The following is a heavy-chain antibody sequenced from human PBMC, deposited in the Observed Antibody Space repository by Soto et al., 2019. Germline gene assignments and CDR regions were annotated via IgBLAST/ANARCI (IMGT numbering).Heavy chain of an antibody. V-gene: IGHV3-30*09. D-gene: IGHD3-22*01. J-gene: IGHJ6*02. Sequence: VQLVESGGGEVQPGRSLRLSCAASGFTYTDFALHWVRQAPGKGLEWVAIISYDGSDKYYADSVKGRFAISRDNPKNTLYLEMNSLRPEDMAVYFCARRAWDSYYAIDVWGQGTTVTVFS. CDR1: GFTYTDFA. CDR2: ISYDGSDK. CDR3: ARRAWDSYYAIDV.